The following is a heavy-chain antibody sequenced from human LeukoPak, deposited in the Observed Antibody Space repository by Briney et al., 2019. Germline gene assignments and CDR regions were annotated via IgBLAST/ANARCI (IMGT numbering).Heavy chain of an antibody. CDR2: ICPGDSDT. V-gene: IGHV5-51*01. Sequence: GESLKISCKASGYTFTTYCIAWARQMPGTGLEWMGIICPGDSDTKYSPSFQGQVTMSADKSISTAYLQWSSLKASDTAMYYCARFGDLSPFYLDHWGQGTLVTVSS. CDR1: GYTFTTYC. CDR3: ARFGDLSPFYLDH. D-gene: IGHD3-10*01. J-gene: IGHJ4*02.